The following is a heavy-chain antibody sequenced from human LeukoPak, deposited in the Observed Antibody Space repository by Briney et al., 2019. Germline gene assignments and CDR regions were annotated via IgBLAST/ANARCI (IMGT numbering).Heavy chain of an antibody. Sequence: GGSLILSCAASGFTFGSYGMHWVRQAPGKGLEWVAVISYDGSNKYYADSVKGRFTISRDNSKNTLYLQMNSLRAEDTAVYYCKSAAGTYGFDYWGQGTLVTVSS. V-gene: IGHV3-30*03. CDR2: ISYDGSNK. D-gene: IGHD6-13*01. J-gene: IGHJ4*02. CDR3: KSAAGTYGFDY. CDR1: GFTFGSYG.